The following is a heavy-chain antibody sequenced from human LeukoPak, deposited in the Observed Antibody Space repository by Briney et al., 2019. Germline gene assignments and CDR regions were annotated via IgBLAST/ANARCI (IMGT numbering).Heavy chain of an antibody. CDR2: IYPGDSST. CDR3: ARHVGPGMPVTTELSSYYYYHGMDV. CDR1: GYSFTSYW. V-gene: IGHV5-51*01. J-gene: IGHJ6*04. Sequence: GESLKIFCKSSGYSFTSYWIPWVRQMPGKDLEWMGIIYPGDSSTTYSPSFRGQVTISADKSITTAYLQWSSLEASDTAIYYCARHVGPGMPVTTELSSYYYYHGMDVWGKGTTVTVSS. D-gene: IGHD4-17*01.